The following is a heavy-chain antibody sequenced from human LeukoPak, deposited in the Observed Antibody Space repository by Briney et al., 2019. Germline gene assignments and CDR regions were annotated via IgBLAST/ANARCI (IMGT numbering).Heavy chain of an antibody. CDR1: GDSISSSNW. Sequence: SGALSLTCAVSGDSISSSNWWTWVRQPPGKGLEWIGRIYTSGSTNYNPSLKSRVTMSVDTSKNQFSLKLSSVTAADTAVYYCARGSPAGDYYGSVYYFDYWGQGTLVTVSS. J-gene: IGHJ4*02. CDR2: IYTSGST. CDR3: ARGSPAGDYYGSVYYFDY. D-gene: IGHD3-10*01. V-gene: IGHV4-4*02.